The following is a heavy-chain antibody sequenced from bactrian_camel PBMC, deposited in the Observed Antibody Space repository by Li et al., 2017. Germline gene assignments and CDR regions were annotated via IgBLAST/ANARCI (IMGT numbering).Heavy chain of an antibody. J-gene: IGHJ4*01. CDR2: ISTDGTKT. D-gene: IGHD6*01. CDR3: ANLWNGSRWWFEY. CDR1: GFAFGDYF. Sequence: HVQLVESGGDLVQPGGSLRLSCATSGFAFGDYFMTWVRLAPGKGLEWVSGISTDGTKTYYADSVKGRFTISRDNAKNTLYLQLNSLKTEDTAMYYCANLWNGSRWWFEYWCQGTQVTVS. V-gene: IGHV3S6*01.